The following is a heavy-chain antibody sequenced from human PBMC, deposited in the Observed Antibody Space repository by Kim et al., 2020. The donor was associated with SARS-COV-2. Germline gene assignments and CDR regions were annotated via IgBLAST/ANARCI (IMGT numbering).Heavy chain of an antibody. Sequence: SETLSLTCTVSGGSISSSSYYWGWIRQPPGKGLEWIGSIYYSGSTYYNPSLRSRVTISVDTSKNQFSLKLSSVTAADTAVYYCARDLSYDSSGYWGGFDPWGQGTLVTVSS. D-gene: IGHD3-22*01. J-gene: IGHJ5*02. V-gene: IGHV4-39*07. CDR2: IYYSGST. CDR3: ARDLSYDSSGYWGGFDP. CDR1: GGSISSSSYY.